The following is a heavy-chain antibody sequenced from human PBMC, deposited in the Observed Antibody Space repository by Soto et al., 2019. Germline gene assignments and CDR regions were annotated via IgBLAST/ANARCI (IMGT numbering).Heavy chain of an antibody. CDR1: GYTLTELS. V-gene: IGHV1-24*01. CDR3: ATAVRDNWNDYYYYGMDV. Sequence: ASVKVSCKVSGYTLTELSMHWVRQAPGKGLEWMGGFDPEDGETIYAQKFQGRVTMTEDTSTDTAYMELSRLRSEDTAVYYCATAVRDNWNDYYYYGMDVWGQGTTVTVSS. CDR2: FDPEDGET. J-gene: IGHJ6*02. D-gene: IGHD1-1*01.